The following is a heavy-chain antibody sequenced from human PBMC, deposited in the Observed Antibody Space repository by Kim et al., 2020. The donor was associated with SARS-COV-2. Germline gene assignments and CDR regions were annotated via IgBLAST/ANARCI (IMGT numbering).Heavy chain of an antibody. D-gene: IGHD3-3*01. CDR3: ASAPGGVEWLLAHSPEY. V-gene: IGHV3-30*01. J-gene: IGHJ4*02. Sequence: VKGRFTISRDNSKNTLYLQMNSLRAEDTAVYYCASAPGGVEWLLAHSPEYWGQGTLVTVSS.